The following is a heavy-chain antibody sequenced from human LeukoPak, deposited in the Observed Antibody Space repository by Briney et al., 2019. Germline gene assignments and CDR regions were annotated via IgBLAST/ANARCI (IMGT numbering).Heavy chain of an antibody. J-gene: IGHJ5*02. CDR2: IIRIFGTA. V-gene: IGHV1-69*06. CDR1: GYSFRSYG. D-gene: IGHD5-18*01. CDR3: AREEIQLWLPLTLRIWFDP. Sequence: GASVKVSCKTSGYSFRSYGITWVRQAPGQGLEWMGGIIRIFGTANYAQKFQGRVTITADKSTSIAYMELSSLRSEDTAVYYCAREEIQLWLPLTLRIWFDPWGQGTLVTVSS.